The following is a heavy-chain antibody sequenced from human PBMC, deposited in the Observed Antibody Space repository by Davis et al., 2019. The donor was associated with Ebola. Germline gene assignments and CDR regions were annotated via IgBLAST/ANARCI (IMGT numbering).Heavy chain of an antibody. Sequence: SETLSLTCTVSGGSVSSGGYYWSWIRQPPGKGLEWIGEINHSGSTNYNPSLKSRVTISVDTSKNQFSLKLSSVTVADTAVYYCARGYTGWFDPWGQGTLVTVSS. V-gene: IGHV4-34*01. CDR1: GGSVSSGGYY. CDR3: ARGYTGWFDP. J-gene: IGHJ5*02. D-gene: IGHD2-2*02. CDR2: INHSGST.